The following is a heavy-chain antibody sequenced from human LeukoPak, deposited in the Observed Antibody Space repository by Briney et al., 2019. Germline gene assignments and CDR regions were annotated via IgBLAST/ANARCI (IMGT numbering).Heavy chain of an antibody. CDR2: INPNSGGT. V-gene: IGHV1-2*02. Sequence: GASVKVSCKASGYTFTGYYMHWVRQAPGQGLEWMGWINPNSGGTNYAQKFQGRVTMTRDTSISTAYMELSRLRSDDTAVYYCARGKSLSISYYMDVWGKGTTVTVPS. J-gene: IGHJ6*03. CDR1: GYTFTGYY. CDR3: ARGKSLSISYYMDV. D-gene: IGHD2-21*01.